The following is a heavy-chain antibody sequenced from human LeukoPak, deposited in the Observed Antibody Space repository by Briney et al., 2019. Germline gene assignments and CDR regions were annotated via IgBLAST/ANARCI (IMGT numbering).Heavy chain of an antibody. V-gene: IGHV4-59*08. Sequence: PSETLSLTCTVSGDSISGYYWSWIRQPPGKGLEWIGYIYYSGGINYNPSLKSRVTILVDTSKNQFSLKLNSVTAADTAVYYCARYSRLLREKNPFDIWGQGTMVTVSS. CDR1: GDSISGYY. D-gene: IGHD4-17*01. J-gene: IGHJ3*02. CDR2: IYYSGGI. CDR3: ARYSRLLREKNPFDI.